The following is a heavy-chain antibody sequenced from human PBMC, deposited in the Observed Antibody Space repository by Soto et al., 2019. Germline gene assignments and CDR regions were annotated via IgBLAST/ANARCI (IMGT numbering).Heavy chain of an antibody. D-gene: IGHD4-4*01. Sequence: QVQLVQSGAEVKKPGASVKVSCKASGYTFTSYDINWVRQATGQGLEWMGWMNPNSGNTGYAQKFQGRVTMTRNTSISTAYMELSSLRSEDTAVYYCARAPTVTPHYYYYYYMDVWGKGTTVTVSS. CDR1: GYTFTSYD. V-gene: IGHV1-8*01. CDR2: MNPNSGNT. J-gene: IGHJ6*03. CDR3: ARAPTVTPHYYYYYYMDV.